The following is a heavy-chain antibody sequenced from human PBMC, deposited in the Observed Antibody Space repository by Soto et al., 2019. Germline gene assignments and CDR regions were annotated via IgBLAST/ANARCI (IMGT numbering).Heavy chain of an antibody. D-gene: IGHD2-21*02. CDR3: AQWGVTATPFDY. CDR1: GFTFSSYS. J-gene: IGHJ4*02. Sequence: GGSLRLSCAASGFTFSSYSMNWVRQAPGKGLEWVSSISSSSSYIYYADSVKGRFTISRDNAKNSLYLQMNSLRAEDTAVYYCAQWGVTATPFDYWGQGTLVTVSS. CDR2: ISSSSSYI. V-gene: IGHV3-21*01.